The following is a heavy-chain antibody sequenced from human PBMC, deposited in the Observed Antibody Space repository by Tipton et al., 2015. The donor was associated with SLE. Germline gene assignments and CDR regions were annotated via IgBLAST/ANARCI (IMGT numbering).Heavy chain of an antibody. J-gene: IGHJ4*02. V-gene: IGHV4-4*08. Sequence: TLSLTCSVSGVSISTYYWSWIRQPPGKGLGWMGYIYPSGTTPYNPSLKSRLTIAVDTSRNQFSMKLTSVTAADTALYYCAGDHDSGSYRLDYWGQGILVTVSS. CDR2: IYPSGTT. CDR1: GVSISTYY. D-gene: IGHD3-10*01. CDR3: AGDHDSGSYRLDY.